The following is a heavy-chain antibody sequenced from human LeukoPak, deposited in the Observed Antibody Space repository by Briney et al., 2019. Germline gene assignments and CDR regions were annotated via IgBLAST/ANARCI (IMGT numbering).Heavy chain of an antibody. CDR3: AIEGGSRWYVFDY. J-gene: IGHJ4*02. CDR1: GGSMSSYY. V-gene: IGHV4-59*01. CDR2: VYYSGST. D-gene: IGHD6-13*01. Sequence: SETLSLTCTVSGGSMSSYYWSWIRQPPGKGLEWIGYVYYSGSTNYNPSLKSRVTISIDTSKNQLSLKLSSVTAADTAIYYCAIEGGSRWYVFDYWGQGALVTVSS.